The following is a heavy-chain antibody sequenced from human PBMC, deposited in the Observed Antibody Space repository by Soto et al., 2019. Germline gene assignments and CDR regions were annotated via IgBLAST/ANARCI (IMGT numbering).Heavy chain of an antibody. V-gene: IGHV4-31*06. CDR3: TAAPHLYCFDF. CDR1: GGSIDSETYY. CDR2: IYYGGTT. D-gene: IGHD2-21*02. Sequence: QVQLQESGPGLVEPSQTLSLTCTVSGGSIDSETYYWSWIRQHPGKGLEYIGSIYYGGTTYCNPSLKSRGTISRDTSKNHFSLKLDSVSAADTAVYYCTAAPHLYCFDFWGQGTPVTVSS. J-gene: IGHJ4*02.